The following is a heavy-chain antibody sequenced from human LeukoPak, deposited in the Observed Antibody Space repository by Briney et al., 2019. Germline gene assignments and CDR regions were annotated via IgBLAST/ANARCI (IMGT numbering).Heavy chain of an antibody. V-gene: IGHV4-59*01. J-gene: IGHJ4*02. CDR2: IYYSGST. CDR1: GGSIGSYY. Sequence: ETLSLTCTLSGGSIGSYYWNWIRQPPGKGLEWIGKIYYSGSTNYNPYLKSRVTISIDTSKNQFSLKLTSVSAADTAVYYCARDPGGSGDYYNIFDYWGPGTLVTVSS. D-gene: IGHD3-10*01. CDR3: ARDPGGSGDYYNIFDY.